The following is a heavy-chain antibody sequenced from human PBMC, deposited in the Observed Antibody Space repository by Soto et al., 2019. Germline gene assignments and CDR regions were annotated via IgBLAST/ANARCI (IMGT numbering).Heavy chain of an antibody. CDR1: GYTFTSYG. CDR3: ARVGPNSINRRRIWAAAGTKDVDWFDP. Sequence: QVQLVQSGAEVKKPGASVKVSCKASGYTFTSYGISWVRQAPGQGLEWMGWISAYNGNTNYAQKLQGRVTMTTDTSTSTAYMELRSLRSDDTAVYYCARVGPNSINRRRIWAAAGTKDVDWFDPWGQGTLVTVSS. J-gene: IGHJ5*02. CDR2: ISAYNGNT. D-gene: IGHD6-13*01. V-gene: IGHV1-18*01.